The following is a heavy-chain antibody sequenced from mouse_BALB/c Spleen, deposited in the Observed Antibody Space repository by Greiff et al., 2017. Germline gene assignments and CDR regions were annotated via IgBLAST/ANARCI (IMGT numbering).Heavy chain of an antibody. Sequence: VHLVESGAELVRPGTSVKISCKASGYAFTNYWLGWVKQRPGHGLEWIGDIYPGSGNTYYNEKFKGKATLTADKSSSTAYMQLSSLTSEDSAVYFCARKSDGYYDYWGQGTTLTVSS. CDR3: ARKSDGYYDY. CDR1: GYAFTNYW. CDR2: IYPGSGNT. D-gene: IGHD2-3*01. V-gene: IGHV1-63*01. J-gene: IGHJ2*01.